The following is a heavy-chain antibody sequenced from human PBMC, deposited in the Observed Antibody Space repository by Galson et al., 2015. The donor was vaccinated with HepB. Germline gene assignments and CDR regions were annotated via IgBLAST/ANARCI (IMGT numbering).Heavy chain of an antibody. Sequence: SLRLSCAASGFTFSSYSMNWVRQAPGKGLEWVSSISSSSSYIYYADSVKGRFTISRDNAKNSLYLQMNSLRAEDTAVYYCARVLLWFGELLNYYYGMDVWGQGTTVTVSS. V-gene: IGHV3-21*01. CDR3: ARVLLWFGELLNYYYGMDV. J-gene: IGHJ6*02. CDR1: GFTFSSYS. CDR2: ISSSSSYI. D-gene: IGHD3-10*01.